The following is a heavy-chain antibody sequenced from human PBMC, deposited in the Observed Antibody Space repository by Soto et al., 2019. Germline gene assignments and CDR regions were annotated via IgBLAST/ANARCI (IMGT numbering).Heavy chain of an antibody. D-gene: IGHD3-9*01. Sequence: SETLSLTCTVSGGSISSYYWSWIRQPPGKGLEWIGYIYYSGSTNYNPSLKSRVTISVDTSKNQFSLKLSSVTAADTAVYYCARHNTILSWVNVWGQGTTVTVSS. CDR1: GGSISSYY. CDR2: IYYSGST. J-gene: IGHJ6*02. V-gene: IGHV4-59*08. CDR3: ARHNTILSWVNV.